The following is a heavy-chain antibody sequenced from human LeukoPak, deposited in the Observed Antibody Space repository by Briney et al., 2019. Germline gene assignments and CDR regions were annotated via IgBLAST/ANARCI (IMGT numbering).Heavy chain of an antibody. CDR2: ISAYNGNT. CDR3: ARERGGTSCYDV. CDR1: GYTFPSYG. V-gene: IGHV1-18*01. D-gene: IGHD2-2*01. Sequence: GASVTVSCKASGYTFPSYGISWVRQAPGQGLEWMGWISAYNGNTNYAQKLQGRVTMTTDTSTSTAYMELRSRRSDDTAVYYCARERGGTSCYDVWGQGTTVTVSS. J-gene: IGHJ6*02.